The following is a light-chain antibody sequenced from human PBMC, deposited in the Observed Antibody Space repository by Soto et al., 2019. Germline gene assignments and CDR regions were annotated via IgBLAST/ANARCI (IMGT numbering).Light chain of an antibody. CDR3: QQYNTYSWT. CDR1: QTVTTS. Sequence: DIQMTQSPSSLSASVGDRVTITCRTSQTVTTSLNWYRQKPGKAPKLLIYEASSLESGVPSRFGGSGSGTEFTLTISSLQPDDFATYYCQQYNTYSWTFGQGTNVDIK. CDR2: EAS. V-gene: IGKV1-5*03. J-gene: IGKJ1*01.